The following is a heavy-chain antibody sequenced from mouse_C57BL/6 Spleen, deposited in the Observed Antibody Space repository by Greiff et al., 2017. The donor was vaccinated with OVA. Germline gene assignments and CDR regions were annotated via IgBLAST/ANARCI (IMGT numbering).Heavy chain of an antibody. D-gene: IGHD3-1*01. CDR3: ARSRSGAMDY. J-gene: IGHJ4*01. CDR2: IYPGDGDT. Sequence: QVQLQQSGPELVKPGASVKISCKASGYAFSSSWMNWVKQRPGKGLEWIGRIYPGDGDTNYNGKLKGKATLTADKSSSTAYMQLSSLTSEDSAVYFCARSRSGAMDYWGQGTSVTVSS. CDR1: GYAFSSSW. V-gene: IGHV1-82*01.